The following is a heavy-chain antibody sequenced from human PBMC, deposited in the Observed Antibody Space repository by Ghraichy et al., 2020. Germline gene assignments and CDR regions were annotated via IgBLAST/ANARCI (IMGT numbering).Heavy chain of an antibody. D-gene: IGHD3-22*01. V-gene: IGHV3-33*01. CDR1: GFTFSSYG. J-gene: IGHJ6*02. Sequence: GGSLRLSCAASGFTFSSYGMHWVRQAPGKGLEWVAVIWYDGSNKYYADSVKGRFTISRDNSKNTLYLQMNSLRAEDTAVYYCARGRYDSSGYYHVRGNYYYGMDVWGQGTTVTVSS. CDR2: IWYDGSNK. CDR3: ARGRYDSSGYYHVRGNYYYGMDV.